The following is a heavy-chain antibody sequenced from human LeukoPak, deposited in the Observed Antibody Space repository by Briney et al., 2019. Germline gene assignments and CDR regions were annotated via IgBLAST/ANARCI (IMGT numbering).Heavy chain of an antibody. D-gene: IGHD4-17*01. CDR1: GFTFSFYE. Sequence: GGSLRLSCAASGFTFSFYEMNWVRQAPGKGLERIAYISTRGNTIYYADSVEGRFTISRDNAENSLFLQMNSLRGEDTAIYYCAANYGDYISYYMDVWGEGTTVTVSS. CDR2: ISTRGNTI. CDR3: AANYGDYISYYMDV. V-gene: IGHV3-48*03. J-gene: IGHJ6*03.